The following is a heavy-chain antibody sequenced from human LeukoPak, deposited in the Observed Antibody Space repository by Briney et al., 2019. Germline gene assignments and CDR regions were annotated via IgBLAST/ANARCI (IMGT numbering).Heavy chain of an antibody. CDR2: IYYSGST. V-gene: IGHV4-61*01. CDR3: ARSSSSRGWFDP. J-gene: IGHJ5*02. CDR1: GFSLSSGYY. Sequence: SETLSLTCTVSGFSLSSGYYWGWIRQPPGKGLEWIGYIYYSGSTNYNPSLKSRVTISVDTSKNQFSLKLSSVTAADTAVYYCARSSSSRGWFDPWGQGTLVTVSS.